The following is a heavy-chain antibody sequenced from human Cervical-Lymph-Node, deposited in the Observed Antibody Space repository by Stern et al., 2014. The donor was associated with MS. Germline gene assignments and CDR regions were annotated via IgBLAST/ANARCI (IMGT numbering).Heavy chain of an antibody. J-gene: IGHJ4*02. V-gene: IGHV4-59*01. D-gene: IGHD3-10*01. CDR1: NGSISRNY. CDR3: ARLKGILLDYFDS. CDR2: ISHTGRT. Sequence: QVQLQESGPGLVKPSETLSLTCTVSNGSISRNYWSWIRQPPGKRLEWIGYISHTGRTKYNPSLESRITISVDTSKAQFSLRLNSVTAADTAVYYCARLKGILLDYFDSWGQGTLGAVSS.